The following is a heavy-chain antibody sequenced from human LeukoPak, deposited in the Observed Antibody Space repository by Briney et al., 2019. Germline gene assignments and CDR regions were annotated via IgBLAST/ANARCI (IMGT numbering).Heavy chain of an antibody. CDR3: ARDSPYSSSWDDAFDI. Sequence: GGSLRLSCAASRFSFSTFPMGWVRQAPGKGLEWVSGISAGGETTFYADSVRGRLTISRDNSKNTLYLQMNSLRAEDTAVYYCARDSPYSSSWDDAFDIWGQGTMVTVSS. CDR2: ISAGGETT. D-gene: IGHD6-13*01. V-gene: IGHV3-23*01. J-gene: IGHJ3*02. CDR1: RFSFSTFP.